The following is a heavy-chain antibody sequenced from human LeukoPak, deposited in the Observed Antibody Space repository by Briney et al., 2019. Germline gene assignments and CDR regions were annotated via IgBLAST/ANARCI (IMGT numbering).Heavy chain of an antibody. Sequence: GGSLRLSCAASGFTFNTFDMHWVRQAPGKGLEWVAVIWYDGSNKYYADSVKGRFTISRDNSKNTLYLQVNSLRAEDTAVYYCARQSSATIVSAFAFWGQGTMVTVSS. CDR2: IWYDGSNK. J-gene: IGHJ3*01. V-gene: IGHV3-33*01. CDR1: GFTFNTFD. D-gene: IGHD2-15*01. CDR3: ARQSSATIVSAFAF.